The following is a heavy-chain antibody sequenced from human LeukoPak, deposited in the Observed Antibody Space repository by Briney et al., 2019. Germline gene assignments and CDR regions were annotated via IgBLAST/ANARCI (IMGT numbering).Heavy chain of an antibody. J-gene: IGHJ4*02. D-gene: IGHD4-17*01. CDR3: ARGESHDYGDYVAY. CDR1: GFTFSSYS. CDR2: ISSSSSYI. Sequence: GGSLRLSCAASGFTFSSYSMNWVRQAPGKGLEWVSSISSSSSYIYYADSVKGRFTISRDNAKNSLYLQMNSLRAEDTAVYYCARGESHDYGDYVAYWGQGTLVTV. V-gene: IGHV3-21*01.